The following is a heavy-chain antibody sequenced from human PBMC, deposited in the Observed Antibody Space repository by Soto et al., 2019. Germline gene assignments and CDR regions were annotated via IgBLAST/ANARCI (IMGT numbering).Heavy chain of an antibody. Sequence: SVKVSCKVSGYTLTELSMNWVRQAPGKGLEWMAAFDPEDGETTYAQKFQGRVTMTEDTSTDTAYMEVSGLRSEDTAVYYCATALSRVGATFGPWGQGTLVTVSS. D-gene: IGHD1-26*01. V-gene: IGHV1-24*01. CDR3: ATALSRVGATFGP. CDR2: FDPEDGET. CDR1: GYTLTELS. J-gene: IGHJ5*02.